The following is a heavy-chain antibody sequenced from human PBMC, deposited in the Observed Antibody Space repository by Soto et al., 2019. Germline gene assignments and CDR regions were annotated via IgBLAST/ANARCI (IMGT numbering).Heavy chain of an antibody. CDR1: GFTFSSYA. J-gene: IGHJ4*02. D-gene: IGHD2-15*01. CDR3: ARVAAGDY. Sequence: QVQLVESGGGVVQPGRSLRLSCAASGFTFSSYAMHWFRQAPGKGLEWVAVISYDGSNKYYADSVKGRFTISRDNSKNTVYLQMNSLRAEDTVVDYCARVAAGDYWGQGTLVTGSS. CDR2: ISYDGSNK. V-gene: IGHV3-30-3*01.